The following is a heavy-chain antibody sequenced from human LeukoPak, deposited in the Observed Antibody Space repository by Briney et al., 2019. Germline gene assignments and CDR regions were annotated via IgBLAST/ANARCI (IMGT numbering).Heavy chain of an antibody. D-gene: IGHD3-22*01. CDR3: ARGPHYYDSSGYSSD. CDR1: GGTFSSYA. V-gene: IGHV1-69*01. CDR2: IIPIFGTA. J-gene: IGHJ4*02. Sequence: SVKVSCKASGGTFSSYAISWVRQAPGRGLEWMGGIIPIFGTANYAQKFQGRVTITADESTSTAYMELSSLRSEDTAVYYCARGPHYYDSSGYSSDWGQGTPVTVSS.